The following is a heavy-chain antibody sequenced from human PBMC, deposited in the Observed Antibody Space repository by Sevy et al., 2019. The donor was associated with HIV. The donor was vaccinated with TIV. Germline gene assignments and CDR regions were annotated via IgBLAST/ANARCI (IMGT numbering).Heavy chain of an antibody. D-gene: IGHD3-3*01. J-gene: IGHJ3*02. V-gene: IGHV1-2*04. CDR1: GYTFTGYY. Sequence: ASVKVSCKASGYTFTGYYMHWVRQAPGQGLEWMGWINTNSGGTNYAQKFQGWVTMTRDTSISTAYMELSRLRSDDTAVYYCARGYYDFWSGYPRVDAFDIWGQGTMVTVSS. CDR3: ARGYYDFWSGYPRVDAFDI. CDR2: INTNSGGT.